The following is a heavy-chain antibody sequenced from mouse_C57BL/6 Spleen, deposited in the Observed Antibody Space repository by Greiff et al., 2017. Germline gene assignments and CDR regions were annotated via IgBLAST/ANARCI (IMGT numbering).Heavy chain of an antibody. CDR2: ISSGSSTI. V-gene: IGHV5-17*01. CDR3: ARELAYYFDY. CDR1: GFTFSDYG. Sequence: DVKLQESGGGLVKPGGSLKLSCAASGFTFSDYGMHWVRQAPEKGLEWVAYISSGSSTIYYADTVKGRFTITRDNAKNTLFLQMTSLRSEDTAMYYCARELAYYFDYWGQVTTLTVSS. J-gene: IGHJ2*01.